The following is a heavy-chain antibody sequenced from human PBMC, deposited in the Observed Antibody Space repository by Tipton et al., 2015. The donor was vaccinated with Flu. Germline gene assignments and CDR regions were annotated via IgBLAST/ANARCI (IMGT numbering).Heavy chain of an antibody. D-gene: IGHD1-14*01. CDR2: TFYRSKWYN. V-gene: IGHV6-1*01. Sequence: GLVKPSQTLSLTCAISGDSVSSNSAWNWIRQSPSRGLEWLGRTFYRSKWYNEYAVSVKSRITINPDTSKNQFSLQLSSGTPEDTAVYYCARGGRTALDYWGQGTLVTVSS. J-gene: IGHJ4*02. CDR3: ARGGRTALDY. CDR1: GDSVSSNSA.